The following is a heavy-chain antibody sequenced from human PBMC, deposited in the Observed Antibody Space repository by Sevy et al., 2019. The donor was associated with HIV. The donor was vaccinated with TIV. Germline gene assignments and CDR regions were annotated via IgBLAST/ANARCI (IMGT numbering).Heavy chain of an antibody. CDR1: GLILSDHY. Sequence: GGSPRLSCEASGLILSDHYMNWIRQVPGKGLEWVSYISRSGFDIYYADSVRGRFTISRDTAKNLLYLQMNSLRVEDTGVYYCGRDPASIYYYDAYGIDFRGQGTTVTVSS. CDR2: ISRSGFDI. D-gene: IGHD6-25*01. J-gene: IGHJ6*02. CDR3: GRDPASIYYYDAYGIDF. V-gene: IGHV3-11*01.